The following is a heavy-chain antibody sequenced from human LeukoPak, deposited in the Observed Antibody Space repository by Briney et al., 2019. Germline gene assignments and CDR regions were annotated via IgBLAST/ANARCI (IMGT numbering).Heavy chain of an antibody. D-gene: IGHD6-6*01. CDR1: GFSFSNHG. J-gene: IGHJ6*03. Sequence: GGSLRLSCAASGFSFSNHGIHWVRQAPGKGLEWVAVIWYDGSNKYYADSVKGRFTISRDNSKNTLYLQMNSLRAEDTAVYYCAKKGRVSRSSSAGSYYYYYYMDVWGKGTTVTVSS. CDR2: IWYDGSNK. CDR3: AKKGRVSRSSSAGSYYYYYYMDV. V-gene: IGHV3-33*06.